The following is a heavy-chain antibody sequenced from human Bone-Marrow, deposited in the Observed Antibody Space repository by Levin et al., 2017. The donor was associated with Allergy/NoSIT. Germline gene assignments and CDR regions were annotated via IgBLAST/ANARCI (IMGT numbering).Heavy chain of an antibody. CDR2: INHSGST. D-gene: IGHD2-15*01. CDR1: GGSFSGYY. J-gene: IGHJ2*01. V-gene: IGHV4-34*01. Sequence: SETLSLTCAVYGGSFSGYYWSWIRQPPGKGLEWIGEINHSGSTNYNPSLKSRVTISVDTSKNQFSLKLSSVTAADTAVYYCAREDCSGGSCYRSRRSYWYFDLWGRGTLVTVSS. CDR3: AREDCSGGSCYRSRRSYWYFDL.